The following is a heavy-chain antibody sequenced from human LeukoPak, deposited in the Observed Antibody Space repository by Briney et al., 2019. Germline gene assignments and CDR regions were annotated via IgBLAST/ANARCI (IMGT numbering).Heavy chain of an antibody. V-gene: IGHV3-9*01. CDR3: TKGHVASGYDINFDY. CDR2: ISWNSGSI. Sequence: PGGSLRLSCAASGFTFDNYAMHWVRQVPGKGLEWVSGISWNSGSIAYADSVKGRFTISRDNARISLYLQMNSLRAEDTALYYCTKGHVASGYDINFDYWGQGTLVTVSS. D-gene: IGHD5-12*01. J-gene: IGHJ4*02. CDR1: GFTFDNYA.